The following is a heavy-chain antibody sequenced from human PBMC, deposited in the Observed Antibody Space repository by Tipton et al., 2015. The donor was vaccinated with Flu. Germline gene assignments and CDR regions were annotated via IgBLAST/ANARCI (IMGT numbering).Heavy chain of an antibody. J-gene: IGHJ6*02. CDR1: GFRFSNYW. D-gene: IGHD3-22*01. V-gene: IGHV3-7*01. CDR2: IKQDGSEK. Sequence: GSLRLSCAASGFRFSNYWLSWVRQTPGKGLEWVANIKQDGSEKYYVDSLKGRFTISRDNAKNSLYLQMSSLRAEDTAVYYCARVDYYDKGRSMDVWGQGTTVTVSS. CDR3: ARVDYYDKGRSMDV.